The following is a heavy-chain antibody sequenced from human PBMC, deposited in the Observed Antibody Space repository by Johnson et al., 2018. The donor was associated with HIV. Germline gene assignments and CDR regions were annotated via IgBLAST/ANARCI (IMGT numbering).Heavy chain of an antibody. CDR1: GFTFDDYG. J-gene: IGHJ3*02. Sequence: VESGGSVVRPGGSLRLSCAASGFTFDDYGVSWVRQAPGKGLEYVSAISSNGGSTYYANSVKGRFTISRDNSKNTLYLQMGSLRAEDMAVYYCARDLIVGSADAFDIWGQGTMVTVSS. D-gene: IGHD1-26*01. V-gene: IGHV3-64*01. CDR2: ISSNGGST. CDR3: ARDLIVGSADAFDI.